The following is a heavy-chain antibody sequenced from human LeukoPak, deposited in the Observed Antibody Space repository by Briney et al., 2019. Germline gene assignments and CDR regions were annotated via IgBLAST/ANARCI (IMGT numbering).Heavy chain of an antibody. D-gene: IGHD1-26*01. CDR3: ARDSGARIYFDY. J-gene: IGHJ4*02. Sequence: SETLSLTCTVSGGSISSYYWSWIRQPPGKGLEWIGYIYYSGSTNYNPSLRSRVTISVDTSKNQFSLKLSSATAADTAVYYCARDSGARIYFDYWGQGTLVTVSS. V-gene: IGHV4-59*01. CDR2: IYYSGST. CDR1: GGSISSYY.